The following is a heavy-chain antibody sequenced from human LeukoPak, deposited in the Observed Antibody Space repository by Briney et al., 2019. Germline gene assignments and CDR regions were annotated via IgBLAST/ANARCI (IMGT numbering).Heavy chain of an antibody. J-gene: IGHJ3*02. CDR1: GGSISSYH. Sequence: SETLSLTCTVSGGSISSYHWSWIRQPPGKGLEWIGYIYTSGSTNYNPSLKSRVTISVDTSKSQFSLNLSSVTAADTAVYYCAIGYCSSTSCYRDDAFDIWGQGTMVTVSS. CDR2: IYTSGST. CDR3: AIGYCSSTSCYRDDAFDI. V-gene: IGHV4-4*09. D-gene: IGHD2-2*01.